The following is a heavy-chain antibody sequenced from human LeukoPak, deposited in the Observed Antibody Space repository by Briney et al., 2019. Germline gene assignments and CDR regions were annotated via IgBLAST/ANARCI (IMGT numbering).Heavy chain of an antibody. CDR1: GGSMSDYY. CDR3: GRVGGGAFGI. J-gene: IGHJ3*02. V-gene: IGHV4-4*07. D-gene: IGHD1-26*01. Sequence: PSETLSLTCTVSGGSMSDYYWIWIRQPAGKGLEWIGRVYSSGSTNYNPSLNSRVTVSIDTSKNQFSLKLSSVTAADTAVYYCGRVGGGAFGIWGQGTAVTVSS. CDR2: VYSSGST.